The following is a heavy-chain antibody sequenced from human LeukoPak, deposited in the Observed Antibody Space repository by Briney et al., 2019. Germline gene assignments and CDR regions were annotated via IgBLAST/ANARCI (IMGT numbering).Heavy chain of an antibody. V-gene: IGHV3-48*03. Sequence: GGSLRLFCAASGLTFSSYEMNWVRQAPGKGLEWLSYISSSSNMIFYAESVKGRFTISRDNAKNSLYLQMNSLRAEDTAIYYCATASGGWYRYYFDSWGKGTLVTVSS. CDR3: ATASGGWYRYYFDS. J-gene: IGHJ4*02. CDR2: ISSSSNMI. D-gene: IGHD6-13*01. CDR1: GLTFSSYE.